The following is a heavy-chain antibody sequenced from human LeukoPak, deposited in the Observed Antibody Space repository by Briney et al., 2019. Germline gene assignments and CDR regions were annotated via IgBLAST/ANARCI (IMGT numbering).Heavy chain of an antibody. CDR1: GGTFSSYA. CDR2: IIPIFGAA. J-gene: IGHJ5*02. Sequence: SVKVSCKASGGTFSSYAISWVRQAPGQGLEWMGGIIPIFGAANYAQKFQGRVTITTDESTSTAYMELSSLRSEDTAVYYCARSNTPLYCSSTSCYRGAWFDPWGQGTLVTVSS. V-gene: IGHV1-69*05. D-gene: IGHD2-2*02. CDR3: ARSNTPLYCSSTSCYRGAWFDP.